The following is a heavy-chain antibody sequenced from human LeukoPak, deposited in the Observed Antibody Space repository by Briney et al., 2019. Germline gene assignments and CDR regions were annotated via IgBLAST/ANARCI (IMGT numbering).Heavy chain of an antibody. J-gene: IGHJ4*02. CDR2: ISGDGRNI. CDR3: ARDAGYSSSWYHFDY. V-gene: IGHV3-74*01. D-gene: IGHD6-13*01. Sequence: GGSLRLSCVASGFTFSSYWMHWVRQDPRKGLVWVSRISGDGRNINYADSVRGRFTISRDNAKNTLYLQMDTLRVEDTAVYYCARDAGYSSSWYHFDYWGQGTLVTVSS. CDR1: GFTFSSYW.